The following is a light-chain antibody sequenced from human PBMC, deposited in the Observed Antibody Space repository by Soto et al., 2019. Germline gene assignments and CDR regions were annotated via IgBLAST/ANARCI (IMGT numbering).Light chain of an antibody. CDR3: QQYGSSPRT. CDR1: QSVSNY. Sequence: EIVLTQSPATLSLSPGERVTLSCRASQSVSNYLAWYQQKPGQAPRLLIYAASSRATGIPDRFSGSGSGTDFTLTISRLEPEDFAVYYCQQYGSSPRTFGQGTKVDIK. J-gene: IGKJ1*01. CDR2: AAS. V-gene: IGKV3-20*01.